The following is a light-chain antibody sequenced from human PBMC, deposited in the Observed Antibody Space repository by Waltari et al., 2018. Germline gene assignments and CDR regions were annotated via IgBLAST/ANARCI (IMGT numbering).Light chain of an antibody. CDR3: QSFDTSLGAI. V-gene: IGLV1-40*01. CDR1: SSHIGAGHH. J-gene: IGLJ2*01. CDR2: GDS. Sequence: QSVLAQPPSVSGAPGQRVTISCTGSSSHIGAGHHLHWYKEFPGTAPKLLIYGDSNRPSGVPDRFSGSKSGTSASLAITGLQAEDEANYYCQSFDTSLGAIFGGGTKVTVL.